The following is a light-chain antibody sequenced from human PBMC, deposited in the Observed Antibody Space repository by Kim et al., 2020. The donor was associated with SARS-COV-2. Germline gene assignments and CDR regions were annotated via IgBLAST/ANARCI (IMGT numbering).Light chain of an antibody. V-gene: IGLV4-69*01. Sequence: QLVLTQSPSASASLGASVKLTCTLSSGHSNYAIAWHQQQPEKGPRFLMKVNSDGGHNKGDGIPDRFSGSSSGAERYLTISRLQSEDEADYYCQTWGTGNWVFGGGTQLTVL. CDR1: SGHSNYA. CDR2: VNSDGGH. J-gene: IGLJ3*02. CDR3: QTWGTGNWV.